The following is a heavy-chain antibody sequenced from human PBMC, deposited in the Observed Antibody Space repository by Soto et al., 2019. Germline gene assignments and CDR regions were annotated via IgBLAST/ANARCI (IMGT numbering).Heavy chain of an antibody. CDR3: ARSIVVVTAHGAEYFQH. V-gene: IGHV2-5*02. D-gene: IGHD2-21*02. Sequence: QITLKESGPTLVKPTQTLTLTCTFSGFSLSTSGVGVGWIRQPPGKALEWLALIYWDDDKRYSPSLKSRLTITKDTSKNQVVLTMTNMDPVDTATYYCARSIVVVTAHGAEYFQHWGQGTLVTVSS. J-gene: IGHJ1*01. CDR2: IYWDDDK. CDR1: GFSLSTSGVG.